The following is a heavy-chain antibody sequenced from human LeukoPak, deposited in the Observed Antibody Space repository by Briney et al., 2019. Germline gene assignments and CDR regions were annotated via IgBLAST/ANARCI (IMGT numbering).Heavy chain of an antibody. J-gene: IGHJ4*02. V-gene: IGHV3-30*02. CDR1: GFTFSSYG. CDR2: IRYDGSNK. CDR3: ASSYSSDWYSRWIDY. Sequence: GGSQRLSCAASGFTFSSYGMHWIRQAPGKGLEWVAFIRYDGSNKYYADSVKGRFTISRDNSKNTLYLQMNSLRAEDTAVYYCASSYSSDWYSRWIDYWGQGTLVTVSS. D-gene: IGHD6-19*01.